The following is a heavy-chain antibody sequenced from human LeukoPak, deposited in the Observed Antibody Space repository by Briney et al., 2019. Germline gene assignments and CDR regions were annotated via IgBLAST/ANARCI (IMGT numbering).Heavy chain of an antibody. V-gene: IGHV3-21*01. J-gene: IGHJ6*02. CDR2: ISSSSTYI. D-gene: IGHD1-7*01. CDR1: GFTFSSYS. CDR3: ARDLRELRTYYGMDV. Sequence: GGSLRLSCAASGFTFSSYSMNWVRQAPGKGLEWVSSISSSSTYIYYADSVKGRFTISRDNAKNSLYLQMNSLRAEDTAVYYCARDLRELRTYYGMDVWGQGTTITVSS.